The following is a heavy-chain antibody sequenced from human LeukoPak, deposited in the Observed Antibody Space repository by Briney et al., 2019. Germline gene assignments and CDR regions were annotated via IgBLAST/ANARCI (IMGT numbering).Heavy chain of an antibody. CDR1: GYRFTDYW. CDR3: ARHGTPAAAGSTFDI. V-gene: IGHV5-51*01. CDR2: IFPGHSQT. D-gene: IGHD6-13*01. J-gene: IGHJ3*02. Sequence: RGASLKISCKGSGYRFTDYWIGCGRQMPGKGLEWMGIIFPGHSQTKYSPSFQGQVTISADRSVSTAYLQWSSLRASDTAMYYCARHGTPAAAGSTFDIWGQGTMVTVSS.